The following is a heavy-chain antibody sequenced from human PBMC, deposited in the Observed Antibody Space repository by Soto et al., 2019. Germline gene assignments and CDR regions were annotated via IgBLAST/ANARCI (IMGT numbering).Heavy chain of an antibody. CDR3: ARGRYALGV. D-gene: IGHD3-9*01. V-gene: IGHV3-48*03. CDR2: ITSGGTVF. Sequence: PGGSLRLSCAASGFNVGDYEMNWVRQAPGKGLEWISMITSGGTVFYYADSVRGRFAISREDADNSLYLQLNSLRVDDTAIYYCARGRYALGVWGQGTTVTVSS. J-gene: IGHJ6*02. CDR1: GFNVGDYE.